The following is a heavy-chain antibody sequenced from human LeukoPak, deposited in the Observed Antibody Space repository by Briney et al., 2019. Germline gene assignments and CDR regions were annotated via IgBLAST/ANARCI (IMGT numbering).Heavy chain of an antibody. D-gene: IGHD3-3*01. V-gene: IGHV3-30*18. CDR2: ISYDGSNK. Sequence: GGSLRLSCAASGFTFSSYGMHWVRQAPGKGLEWVAVISYDGSNKYYADSVKGRFTISRDNSKNTLYLQMNSLRAEDTAVYYCAKDLRITIFGVPIDETDYWGQGTLVTVSS. J-gene: IGHJ4*02. CDR1: GFTFSSYG. CDR3: AKDLRITIFGVPIDETDY.